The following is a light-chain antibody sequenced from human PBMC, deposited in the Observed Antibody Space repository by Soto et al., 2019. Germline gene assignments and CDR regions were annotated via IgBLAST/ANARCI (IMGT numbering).Light chain of an antibody. CDR2: GAS. Sequence: EIVMTQSPATMSVSPGERATISCRASQSVSNNLAWSQQKPGQDPMLLIYGASTRATGIPDRSSGSGSGTEFTLTIRSLQSEDFAVYYCQQYNKWPPGTFGPGTKVDIK. CDR1: QSVSNN. J-gene: IGKJ3*01. CDR3: QQYNKWPPGT. V-gene: IGKV3-15*01.